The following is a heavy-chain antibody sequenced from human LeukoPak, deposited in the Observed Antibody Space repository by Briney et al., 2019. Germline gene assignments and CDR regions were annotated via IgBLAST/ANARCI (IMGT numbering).Heavy chain of an antibody. V-gene: IGHV3-74*01. J-gene: IGHJ4*02. CDR1: GFSFSGHW. Sequence: GGSLRLSCTASGFSFSGHWMHRARQLPGRGLVWVSRISPTGSTTSYADSVKGRFTVSRDNAKNTLYLQVNNLRAEDTAVYYCARGPNSNWSGLDFWGQGTLLTVSS. CDR2: ISPTGSTT. CDR3: ARGPNSNWSGLDF. D-gene: IGHD6-6*01.